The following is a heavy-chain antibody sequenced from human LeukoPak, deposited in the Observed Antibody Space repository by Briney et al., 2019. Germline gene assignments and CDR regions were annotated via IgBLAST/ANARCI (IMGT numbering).Heavy chain of an antibody. CDR3: ARDAQYCSSTSCQGWFDP. CDR1: GFTFSSYS. CDR2: ISSSSSSYI. D-gene: IGHD2-2*01. V-gene: IGHV3-21*01. Sequence: GGSLRLSCAASGFTFSSYSMNWVRQAPGKGLEWVSSISSSSSSYIYYADSVKGRFTISRDNAKNSLYLQMNSLRAEDTAVYYCARDAQYCSSTSCQGWFDPWGQGTLVTVSS. J-gene: IGHJ5*02.